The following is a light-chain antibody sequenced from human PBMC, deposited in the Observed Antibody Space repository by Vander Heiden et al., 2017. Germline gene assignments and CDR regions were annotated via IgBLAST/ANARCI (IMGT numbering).Light chain of an antibody. Sequence: DIQMTQSPSSLSASVGDSVTITCRASEGIATSLAWYQQKPGKAPKLLIYTASTLQSGVPSRFSGSGSGTDFTLTIISLQPEDVATYYCLKDNSAPWTFGPGTKVEIK. CDR2: TAS. J-gene: IGKJ1*01. CDR1: EGIATS. CDR3: LKDNSAPWT. V-gene: IGKV1-27*01.